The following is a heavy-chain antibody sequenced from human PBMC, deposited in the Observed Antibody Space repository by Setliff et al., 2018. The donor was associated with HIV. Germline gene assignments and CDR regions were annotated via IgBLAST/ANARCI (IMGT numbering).Heavy chain of an antibody. CDR2: IYPQDSDT. D-gene: IGHD3-10*01. Sequence: GESPKISCTGSGYGFSNHWIGWVRQMPGRSLEWMGIIYPQDSDTRYSPSFEGHVTISADRSRNTACLQWTALKASDTAMYYCARHTIDISLLVVQDPGPFDIWGRGTMVTVSS. V-gene: IGHV5-51*01. CDR3: ARHTIDISLLVVQDPGPFDI. J-gene: IGHJ3*02. CDR1: GYGFSNHW.